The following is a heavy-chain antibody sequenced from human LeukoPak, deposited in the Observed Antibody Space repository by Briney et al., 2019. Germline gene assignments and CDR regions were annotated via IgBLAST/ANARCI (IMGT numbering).Heavy chain of an antibody. Sequence: PSETLSLTCAVYGGSFSGYYWSWIRQPPGKGLEWIGEINHSGSTNYNPSLKSRATISVDTPKNQFSLKLSSVTAADTAVYYCARGAGTSPFDYWGQGTLVTVSS. CDR3: ARGAGTSPFDY. CDR1: GGSFSGYY. CDR2: INHSGST. J-gene: IGHJ4*02. D-gene: IGHD6-13*01. V-gene: IGHV4-34*01.